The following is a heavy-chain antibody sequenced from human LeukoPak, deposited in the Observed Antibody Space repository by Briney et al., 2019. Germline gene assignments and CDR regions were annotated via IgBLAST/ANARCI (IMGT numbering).Heavy chain of an antibody. Sequence: GGSLRLSCAASGFTFSSYAMHWVRQAPGKGLEWVAVISYDGSNKYYADSVKGRFTISRDNSKNTLYLQMNSLRAEDTAVYYCARQLDGKDAFDIWGQGTMVTVSS. J-gene: IGHJ3*02. D-gene: IGHD5-24*01. V-gene: IGHV3-30*04. CDR3: ARQLDGKDAFDI. CDR1: GFTFSSYA. CDR2: ISYDGSNK.